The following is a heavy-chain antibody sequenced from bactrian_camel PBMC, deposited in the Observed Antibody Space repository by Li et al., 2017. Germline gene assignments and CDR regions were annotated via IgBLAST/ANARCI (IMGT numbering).Heavy chain of an antibody. D-gene: IGHD1*01. CDR3: AAGWLGPVPGAPFRPLRQYEYDY. CDR2: IYKGGVNS. J-gene: IGHJ4*01. Sequence: HVQLVESGGGSVQAGGSLRLSCSASGPTGKFNTIAWFREVSGGDREGVAAIYKGGVNSYYANSVKGRFTISQGSTKNTVYLQLNNLRPEDTATYYCAAGWLGPVPGAPFRPLRQYEYDYWGQGTQVTVS. CDR1: GPTGKFNT. V-gene: IGHV3S54*01.